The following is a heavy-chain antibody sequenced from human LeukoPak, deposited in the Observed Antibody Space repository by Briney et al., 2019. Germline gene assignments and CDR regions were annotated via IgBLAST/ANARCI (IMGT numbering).Heavy chain of an antibody. CDR1: GFTFSNYW. V-gene: IGHV3-74*01. CDR3: ARVWDYDFWSGYRPPDY. D-gene: IGHD3-3*01. Sequence: PGGSLRLSCAASGFTFSNYWMHWVRQAPGKGLVWVSRINSDGSSTSYADSVKGRFTISRDNAKNTLYLQMNSLRAEDTAVYYCARVWDYDFWSGYRPPDYWGQGTLVTVSS. CDR2: INSDGSST. J-gene: IGHJ4*02.